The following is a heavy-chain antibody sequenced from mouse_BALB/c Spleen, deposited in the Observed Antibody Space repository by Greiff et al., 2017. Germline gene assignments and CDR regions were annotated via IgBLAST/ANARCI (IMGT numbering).Heavy chain of an antibody. Sequence: EVKLVESGPELVKPGASVKMSCKASGYTFTSYVMHWVKQKPGQGLEWIGYINPYNDGTKYNEKFKGKATLTSDKSSSTAYMELSSLTSEDSAVYYCARGLLRLPDYWGQGTTLTVSS. CDR3: ARGLLRLPDY. V-gene: IGHV1-14*01. CDR2: INPYNDGT. J-gene: IGHJ2*01. CDR1: GYTFTSYV. D-gene: IGHD1-2*01.